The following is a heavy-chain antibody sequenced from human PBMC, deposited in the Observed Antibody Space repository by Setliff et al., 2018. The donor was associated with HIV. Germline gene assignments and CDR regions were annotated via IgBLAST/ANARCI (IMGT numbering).Heavy chain of an antibody. D-gene: IGHD1-7*01. CDR3: AKDPITWELRPTYFDD. J-gene: IGHJ4*02. Sequence: GGSLRLSCAASGFTFNNYAMSWVRQAPGKGLEWVSVISGSGDGTYYADSVKGRFTISRDNSKDTLYLQMNSLRAEDTALYYCAKDPITWELRPTYFDDWGQGTLVTVSS. V-gene: IGHV3-23*01. CDR2: ISGSGDGT. CDR1: GFTFNNYA.